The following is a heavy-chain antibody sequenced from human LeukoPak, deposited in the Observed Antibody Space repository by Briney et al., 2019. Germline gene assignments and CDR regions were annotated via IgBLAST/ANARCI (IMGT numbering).Heavy chain of an antibody. CDR1: GFTFSNFW. CDR3: ARGDDFSGDH. D-gene: IGHD1-1*01. V-gene: IGHV3-7*04. J-gene: IGHJ4*02. CDR2: IHPEGNEK. Sequence: GGSLRLSCAVSGFTFSNFWMSWVRQAPGRGLEWVANIHPEGNEKYHVESVKGRFTIPRDNTKNLLFLQMNGLRVEDTAVYYRARGDDFSGDHWGQGTLVTVSS.